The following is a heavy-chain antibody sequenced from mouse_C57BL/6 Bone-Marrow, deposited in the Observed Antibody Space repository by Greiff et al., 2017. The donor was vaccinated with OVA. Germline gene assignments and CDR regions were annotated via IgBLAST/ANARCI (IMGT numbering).Heavy chain of an antibody. J-gene: IGHJ2*01. Sequence: EVQLQQSGAELVRPGASVKLSCTASGFNIKDDYMHWVKQRPEQGLEWIGWIDPENGATEYASKFQGKATITADPSSNTAYLQLSSLTSEDTAVYYGTTDSTTVVATDYFDYWGQGTTLTVSS. CDR1: GFNIKDDY. CDR2: IDPENGAT. D-gene: IGHD1-1*01. CDR3: TTDSTTVVATDYFDY. V-gene: IGHV14-4*01.